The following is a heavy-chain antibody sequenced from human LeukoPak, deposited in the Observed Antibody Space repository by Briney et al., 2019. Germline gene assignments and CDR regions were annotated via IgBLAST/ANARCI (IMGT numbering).Heavy chain of an antibody. CDR3: ARVGEKAFHLWPEIDY. J-gene: IGHJ4*02. Sequence: GGSLRLSCAASGFTLSTYSMNWVRQAPGKGLEWVSSISSSSSYIYYADSVKGRFTISRDNAKKSLYLQMNSLRAEDTAVYYCARVGEKAFHLWPEIDYWGQGTLVTVSS. V-gene: IGHV3-21*01. CDR1: GFTLSTYS. CDR2: ISSSSSYI. D-gene: IGHD5-24*01.